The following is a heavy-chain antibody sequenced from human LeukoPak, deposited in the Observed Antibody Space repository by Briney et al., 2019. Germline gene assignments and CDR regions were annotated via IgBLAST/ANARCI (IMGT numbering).Heavy chain of an antibody. CDR3: ARGKNTMVRGVGDAFDI. J-gene: IGHJ3*02. D-gene: IGHD3-10*01. CDR2: MNPNSGNT. CDR1: GYTFTSYD. V-gene: IGHV1-8*01. Sequence: ASVNVSCKASGYTFTSYDINWVRQATGQGLEWMGWMNPNSGNTGYAQKFQGRVTMTRNTSISTAYMELSSLRSEDTAVYYCARGKNTMVRGVGDAFDIWGQGTMVTVSS.